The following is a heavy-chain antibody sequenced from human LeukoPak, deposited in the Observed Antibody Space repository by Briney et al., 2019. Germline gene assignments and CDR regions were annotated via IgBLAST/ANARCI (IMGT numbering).Heavy chain of an antibody. CDR3: ARDRKVRGVFDY. J-gene: IGHJ4*02. CDR2: IYTSGST. Sequence: SETLSLTCTVSGGSVSSYCWSWIRQPAGKGLEWIGRIYTSGSTNYNPSLKSRVTMSVDTSKNQFSLKLSSVTAADTAVYYCARDRKVRGVFDYWGQGTLVTVSS. V-gene: IGHV4-4*07. CDR1: GGSVSSYC. D-gene: IGHD3-10*01.